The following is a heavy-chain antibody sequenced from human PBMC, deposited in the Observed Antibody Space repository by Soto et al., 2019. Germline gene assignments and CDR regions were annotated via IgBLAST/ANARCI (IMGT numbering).Heavy chain of an antibody. CDR2: INYRGSP. Sequence: QVQLQESGPGLVRPSQTLSLTCTVSGGSINSGDSYWNWIRQHPEKGLEWIGYINYRGSPFYNPSLTSRIIISVDTSKNQFSLSLSSVTAADTAVYYCARDAPGVAPYWGQGTLVTVSS. V-gene: IGHV4-31*03. CDR3: ARDAPGVAPY. J-gene: IGHJ4*02. D-gene: IGHD2-15*01. CDR1: GGSINSGDSY.